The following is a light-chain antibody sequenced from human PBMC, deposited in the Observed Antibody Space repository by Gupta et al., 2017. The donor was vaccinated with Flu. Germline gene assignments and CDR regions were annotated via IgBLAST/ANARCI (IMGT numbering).Light chain of an antibody. CDR3: CSYAGSSTLV. J-gene: IGLJ2*01. V-gene: IGLV2-23*01. CDR1: SSDVGSYNL. CDR2: EGS. Sequence: SAPTPPAPVSGAPGHSITISCTGTSSDVGSYNLVSWYQQHPGKAPKLMIYEGSKRPSGVSNRFSGSKSGNTASLTISGLQAEDEADYYCCSYAGSSTLVFGGGTKLTVL.